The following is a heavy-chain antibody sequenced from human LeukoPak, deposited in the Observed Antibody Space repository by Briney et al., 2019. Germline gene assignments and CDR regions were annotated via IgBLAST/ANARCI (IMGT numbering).Heavy chain of an antibody. CDR3: AKALRAAARPQGFWFDP. J-gene: IGHJ5*02. D-gene: IGHD6-13*01. CDR2: ISRNSSSI. CDR1: GFTFDDYA. V-gene: IGHV3-9*03. Sequence: GGSLRLSCAASGFTFDDYAMHWVRQAPGKGLEWVSGISRNSSSIGYADSVKGRFTISRDNAKNSLYLQMNSLRAEDMALYYCAKALRAAARPQGFWFDPWGQGTLVTVSS.